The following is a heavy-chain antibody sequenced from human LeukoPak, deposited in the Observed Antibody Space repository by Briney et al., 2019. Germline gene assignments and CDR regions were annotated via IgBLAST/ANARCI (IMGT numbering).Heavy chain of an antibody. CDR3: ARDRVRYCSGGSCYNFDY. D-gene: IGHD2-15*01. V-gene: IGHV3-33*01. Sequence: PGRSLRLSCAASGFTFSSYGMHWVRQAPGKGLEWVAVIWYDGSNKYYADSVKGRFTISRDNSKNTLYLQMNSLRAEDTAVYYCARDRVRYCSGGSCYNFDYWGQGTLVTVSS. CDR1: GFTFSSYG. CDR2: IWYDGSNK. J-gene: IGHJ4*02.